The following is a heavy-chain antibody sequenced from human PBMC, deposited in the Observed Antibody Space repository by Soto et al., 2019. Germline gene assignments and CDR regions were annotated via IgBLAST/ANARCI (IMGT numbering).Heavy chain of an antibody. V-gene: IGHV1-46*01. J-gene: IGHJ5*02. CDR1: GYTFTSYY. CDR2: INPSGGST. CDR3: ARGSTGVVVPAAMFDP. Sequence: ASVKVSCKASGYTFTSYYMHSVRQAPGQGLEWMGIINPSGGSTSYAQKFQGRVTMTRDTSTSTVHMELSSLRSEDTAVYYCARGSTGVVVPAAMFDPWGQGTLVTVSS. D-gene: IGHD2-2*01.